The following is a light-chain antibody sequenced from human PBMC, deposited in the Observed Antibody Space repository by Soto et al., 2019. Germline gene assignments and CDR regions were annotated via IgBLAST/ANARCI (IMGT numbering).Light chain of an antibody. V-gene: IGKV3-15*01. CDR1: QSVSSY. CDR3: QQYNNWPAWT. Sequence: IVMTQSPSTLSLSPGERATLSCRASQSVSSYLAWYQQKPGQAPRLLIYGASNRATGIPARFSGSGSGIEFTLTISSLQSEDFAVYYCQQYNNWPAWTFGQGTKVDIK. J-gene: IGKJ1*01. CDR2: GAS.